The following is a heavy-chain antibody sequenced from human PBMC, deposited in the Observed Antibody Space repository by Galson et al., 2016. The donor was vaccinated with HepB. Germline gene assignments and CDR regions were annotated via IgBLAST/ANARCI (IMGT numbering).Heavy chain of an antibody. Sequence: SLRLSCAASGFTFSRQWMYWVRQAPGKGLAWVSQIKSDGSNINYADSVKGRFTFSRDNAGSTLYLQMNSLRAEDTAVYYCSTLRDFWSGWGQGTLVTVPP. J-gene: IGHJ4*02. V-gene: IGHV3-74*01. CDR3: STLRDFWSG. CDR1: GFTFSRQW. CDR2: IKSDGSNI. D-gene: IGHD3-3*01.